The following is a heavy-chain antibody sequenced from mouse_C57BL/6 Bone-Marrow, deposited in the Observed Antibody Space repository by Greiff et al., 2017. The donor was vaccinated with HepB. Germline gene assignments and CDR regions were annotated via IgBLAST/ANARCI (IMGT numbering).Heavy chain of an antibody. Sequence: EVQLQESEGGLVQPGSSMKLSCTASGFTFSDYYMAWVRQVPEKGLEWVANINYDGSSTYYLDSLKSRFIISRDNAKNILYLQMSSLKSEDTATYYWARGHRDETHCYFDVWGTGTTVTVSS. J-gene: IGHJ1*03. D-gene: IGHD3-1*01. CDR1: GFTFSDYY. V-gene: IGHV5-16*01. CDR2: INYDGSST. CDR3: ARGHRDETHCYFDV.